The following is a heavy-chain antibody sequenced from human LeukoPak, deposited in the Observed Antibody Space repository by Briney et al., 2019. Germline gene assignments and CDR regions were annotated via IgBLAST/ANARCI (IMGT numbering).Heavy chain of an antibody. Sequence: KTSETLSLTCTVSGGSISSYYWSWIRQPPGKGLEWIGYIYYSGSTNYNPSLKSRVTISVDTSKNQFSLKLSSVTAADTAVYYCARSAGYSSGWFTNYYYHGMDVWGQGTTVTVSS. V-gene: IGHV4-59*08. D-gene: IGHD6-19*01. CDR1: GGSISSYY. CDR2: IYYSGST. CDR3: ARSAGYSSGWFTNYYYHGMDV. J-gene: IGHJ6*02.